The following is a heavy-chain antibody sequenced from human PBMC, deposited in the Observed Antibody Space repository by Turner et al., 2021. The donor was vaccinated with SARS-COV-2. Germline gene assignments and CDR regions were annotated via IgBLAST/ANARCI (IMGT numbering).Heavy chain of an antibody. CDR1: GFTFSRYA. CDR3: ARPHSGSYSAYFDY. Sequence: QVQLVESGGGVVQPGRSLRLPCEAFGFTFSRYAMYWVRQAPGKGLEWVAVISYDGDNKYYADSVKGRFTISRDNSKNTLYLQMNSLRAEDPAVYYCARPHSGSYSAYFDYWGQGTLVTVSS. J-gene: IGHJ4*02. D-gene: IGHD1-26*01. V-gene: IGHV3-30*01. CDR2: ISYDGDNK.